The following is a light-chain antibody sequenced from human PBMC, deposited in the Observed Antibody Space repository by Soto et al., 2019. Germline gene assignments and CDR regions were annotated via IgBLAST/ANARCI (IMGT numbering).Light chain of an antibody. CDR3: ATWDDSLNLLYV. Sequence: QSVLTHPPSASGTAGQRVTISCSRHSSSIERNTVSWYQQLPGMAPKLLIYLNSRRPSGVPDRFSGSKSGTSASLAISGLQSEDEAEYYCATWDDSLNLLYVFGTGTKVTVL. CDR1: SSSIERNT. V-gene: IGLV1-44*01. J-gene: IGLJ1*01. CDR2: LNS.